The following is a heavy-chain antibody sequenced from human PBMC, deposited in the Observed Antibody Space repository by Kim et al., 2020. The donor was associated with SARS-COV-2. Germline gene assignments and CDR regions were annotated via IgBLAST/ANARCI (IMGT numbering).Heavy chain of an antibody. CDR3: ARGVYYYGSGSYYLPSDY. D-gene: IGHD3-10*01. V-gene: IGHV3-48*02. J-gene: IGHJ4*02. Sequence: KGRFTISRDNAKNSLYLQMNILRDEDTAVYYCARGVYYYGSGSYYLPSDYWGQGTLVTVSS.